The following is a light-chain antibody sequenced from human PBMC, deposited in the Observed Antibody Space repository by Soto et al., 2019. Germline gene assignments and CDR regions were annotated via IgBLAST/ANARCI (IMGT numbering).Light chain of an antibody. J-gene: IGLJ1*01. CDR1: SSDIGAYNF. V-gene: IGLV2-14*03. CDR2: DVS. CDR3: SSYTSSSTRV. Sequence: QSVLTQPASASGSPGQSITISCTGTSSDIGAYNFVSWYQQHPGKAPKLMIYDVSNRPSGVSNRFSGSKSGNTASLTISGLQAEDEADYYCSSYTSSSTRVFGTGTKVTVL.